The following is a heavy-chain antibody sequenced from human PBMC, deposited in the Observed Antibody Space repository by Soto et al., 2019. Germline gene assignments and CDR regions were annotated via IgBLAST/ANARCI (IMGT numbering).Heavy chain of an antibody. CDR3: AKDRFYDSSGLDAFDI. V-gene: IGHV3-9*01. CDR1: GFTFDDYA. CDR2: ISWNSGSI. Sequence: EVQLVESGGGLVQPGRSLRLSCAASGFTFDDYAMHWVRQAPGKGLEWASGISWNSGSIGYADSVKGRFTISRDNAKNSLYLQMNSLRAEDTALYYCAKDRFYDSSGLDAFDIWGQGTMVTVSS. D-gene: IGHD3-22*01. J-gene: IGHJ3*02.